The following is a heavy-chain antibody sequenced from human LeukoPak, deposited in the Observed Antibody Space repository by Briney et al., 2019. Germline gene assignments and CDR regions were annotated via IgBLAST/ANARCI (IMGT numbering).Heavy chain of an antibody. CDR2: ISSSGSTI. D-gene: IGHD5-18*01. CDR3: ARDMVDTAMVGQDYYYYYGMDV. V-gene: IGHV3-11*01. J-gene: IGHJ6*02. CDR1: GFTFSDYY. Sequence: GGSLRLSCAASGFTFSDYYMSWIRQAPGKGLEWVSYISSSGSTIYYADSVKGRFTISRDNAKNSLYLQMNSLRAEDTAVYYCARDMVDTAMVGQDYYYYYGMDVWGQGTTVTVSS.